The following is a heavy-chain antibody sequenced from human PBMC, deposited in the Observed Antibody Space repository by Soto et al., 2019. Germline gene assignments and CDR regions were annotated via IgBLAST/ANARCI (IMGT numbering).Heavy chain of an antibody. D-gene: IGHD2-2*01. V-gene: IGHV4-59*01. CDR3: ARLSQGYCSSTSCYLGYYYYMDV. J-gene: IGHJ6*03. CDR2: IYYSGST. Sequence: SETLSLTCTVSGGSISSYYWSWIRQPPGKGLEWIGYIYYSGSTNYNPSLKSRVTISVDTSKNQFSLKLSSVNAADTAVYYCARLSQGYCSSTSCYLGYYYYMDVWGKGTTVTVSS. CDR1: GGSISSYY.